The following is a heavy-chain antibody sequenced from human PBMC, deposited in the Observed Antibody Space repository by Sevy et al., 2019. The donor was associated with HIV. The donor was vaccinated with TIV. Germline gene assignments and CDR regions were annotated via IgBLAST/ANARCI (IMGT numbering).Heavy chain of an antibody. CDR2: IKSKTDGGTT. D-gene: IGHD3-10*01. CDR1: GFTFSNAW. V-gene: IGHV3-15*01. CDR3: TADSKRRGLSALLDY. Sequence: GGSLRLSCAASGFTFSNAWMSWVRQAPGKGLEWVGSIKSKTDGGTTEYAAPVKGRYTISRDDSKNTLYLQMNGLKTEDTAIYYGTADSKRRGLSALLDYWGQGALVTVSS. J-gene: IGHJ4*02.